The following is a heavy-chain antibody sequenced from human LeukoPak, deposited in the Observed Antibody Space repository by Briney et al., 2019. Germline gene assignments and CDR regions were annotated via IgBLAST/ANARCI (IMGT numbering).Heavy chain of an antibody. CDR1: GFTFSSYE. CDR3: AKMRFRGGYYYYYYMDV. D-gene: IGHD3-10*01. J-gene: IGHJ6*03. Sequence: GGSLRLSCAASGFTFSSYEMNWVRQAPGKGLEWVSYISSSGSTIYYADSVKGRFTISRDNAKNSLYLQMNSLRAEDTAVYYCAKMRFRGGYYYYYYMDVWGKGTTVTVSS. V-gene: IGHV3-48*03. CDR2: ISSSGSTI.